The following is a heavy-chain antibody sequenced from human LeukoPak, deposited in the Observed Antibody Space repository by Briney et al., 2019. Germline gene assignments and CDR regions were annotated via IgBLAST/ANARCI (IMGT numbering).Heavy chain of an antibody. J-gene: IGHJ4*02. CDR3: ARSHSSGWYISVGYFDY. V-gene: IGHV3-48*03. Sequence: GGSLRLSCAASGFTFSSYEMNWVRQAPGKGLEGVSYISSSGSTIYYADSVKGRFTISRDHAKNSLYLQMNSLRAEDTAVYYCARSHSSGWYISVGYFDYWGQGTLVTVSS. CDR1: GFTFSSYE. D-gene: IGHD6-19*01. CDR2: ISSSGSTI.